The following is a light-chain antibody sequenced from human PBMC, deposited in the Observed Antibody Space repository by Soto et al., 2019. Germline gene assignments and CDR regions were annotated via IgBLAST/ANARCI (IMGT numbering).Light chain of an antibody. V-gene: IGKV3-20*01. CDR2: SAS. CDR3: QQYGSSPLT. CDR1: QSLISS. Sequence: VMTQSPATLSVSPGERATLSCRASQSLISSLAWYQQKPGQAPRLLIYSASSRATGIPDRFSGSGSGTDFTLTISRLEPEDFAVYYCQQYGSSPLTFGGGTKVDI. J-gene: IGKJ4*01.